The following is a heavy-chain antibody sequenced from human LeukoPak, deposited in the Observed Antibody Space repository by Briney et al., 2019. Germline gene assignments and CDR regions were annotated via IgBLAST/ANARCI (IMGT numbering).Heavy chain of an antibody. J-gene: IGHJ4*02. CDR3: AKSPRDYYDSSGPEELYYFDY. CDR1: GFTFSSYA. D-gene: IGHD3-22*01. V-gene: IGHV3-23*01. CDR2: ISGSGGST. Sequence: GGSLRLSCAASGFTFSSYAMSWVRQAPGKGLEWVSAISGSGGSTYYADSVKGRFTISRDNSKNTLYLQMNSLRAEDTAVYYCAKSPRDYYDSSGPEELYYFDYWGQGTLVTVSS.